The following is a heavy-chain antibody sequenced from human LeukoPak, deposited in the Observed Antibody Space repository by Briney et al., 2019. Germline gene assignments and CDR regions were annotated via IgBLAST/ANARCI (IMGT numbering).Heavy chain of an antibody. D-gene: IGHD6-13*01. J-gene: IGHJ5*02. CDR1: GYTFTGYY. V-gene: IGHV1-2*02. Sequence: ASVKVSCKASGYTFTGYYMHWVRQAPGQGLEWMGWINPNSGGTNYAQKFQGRVTMTRDTSISTAYMELSRLRSDDTAVYYCARDRAAAGLNNWFDPWGQGTRVTVSS. CDR2: INPNSGGT. CDR3: ARDRAAAGLNNWFDP.